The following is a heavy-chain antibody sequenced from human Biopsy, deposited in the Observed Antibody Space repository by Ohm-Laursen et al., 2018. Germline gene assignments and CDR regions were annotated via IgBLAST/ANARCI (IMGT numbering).Heavy chain of an antibody. Sequence: SDTLSLTCTVSGGSISSNNYYWGWIRQPPGKGLEWIGSLSYSGNTYSNPSLKSRVTMSVDTSKKQLSLKVRSVTAADTAVYYCARGEYSSSIFDHWGQGTLVTVSS. J-gene: IGHJ4*02. CDR1: GGSISSNNYY. CDR3: ARGEYSSSIFDH. CDR2: LSYSGNT. V-gene: IGHV4-39*07. D-gene: IGHD6-6*01.